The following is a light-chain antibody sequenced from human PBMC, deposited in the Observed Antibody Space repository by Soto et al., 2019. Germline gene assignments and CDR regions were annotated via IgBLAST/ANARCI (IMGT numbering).Light chain of an antibody. CDR1: KSVSSY. CDR3: QQRSKWPEIT. CDR2: DAS. V-gene: IGKV3-11*01. Sequence: EIVLTQSPATLSLSPGERATLSCRASKSVSSYLAWYQQKPGQAPRLLLYDASNRATGIPARFSGSGSGTDFILTISSLEPKDFAVYYCQQRSKWPEITFGQGTRLEIK. J-gene: IGKJ5*01.